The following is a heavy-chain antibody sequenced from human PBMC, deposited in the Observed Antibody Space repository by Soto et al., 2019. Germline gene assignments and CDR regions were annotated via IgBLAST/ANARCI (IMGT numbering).Heavy chain of an antibody. D-gene: IGHD6-13*01. CDR1: GYTFTSYG. CDR3: ARDKYSRSWYTNYCYYYGMDV. V-gene: IGHV1-18*01. CDR2: ISAYNGNT. J-gene: IGHJ6*02. Sequence: ASVKVSCKASGYTFTSYGISWVRQAPGQGLEWMGWISAYNGNTNYAQKLQRRVTMTTDTSTSTAYMELRSLRSDDTAVYYCARDKYSRSWYTNYCYYYGMDVWGQGTTVTVSS.